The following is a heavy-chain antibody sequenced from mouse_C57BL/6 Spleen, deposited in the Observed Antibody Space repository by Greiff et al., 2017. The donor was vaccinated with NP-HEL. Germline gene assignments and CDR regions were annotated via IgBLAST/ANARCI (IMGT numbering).Heavy chain of an antibody. D-gene: IGHD4-1*01. CDR2: IDPSDSYT. CDR3: ARLGLGQRYFDV. J-gene: IGHJ1*03. CDR1: GYTFTSYW. Sequence: QVQLQQPGAELVMPGASVKLSCKASGYTFTSYWMHWVKQRPGQGLEWIGEIDPSDSYTNYNQKFKGKSTLTVDKSSSTAYMQLSSLTSEDSAVYYCARLGLGQRYFDVWGTGTTVTVSS. V-gene: IGHV1-69*01.